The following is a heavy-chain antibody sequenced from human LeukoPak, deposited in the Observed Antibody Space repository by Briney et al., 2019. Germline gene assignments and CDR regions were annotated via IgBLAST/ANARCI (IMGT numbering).Heavy chain of an antibody. CDR1: GFTFSDYY. CDR2: ISSSGSTI. CDR3: AKGAVAGTNAFDI. J-gene: IGHJ3*02. V-gene: IGHV3-11*01. Sequence: GGSLRLSCAASGFTFSDYYMSWIRQAPGKGLEWVSYISSSGSTIYYADSVKGRFTISRDNSKNTLYLQMNSLRAEDTAVYYCAKGAVAGTNAFDIWGQGTMVTVSS. D-gene: IGHD6-19*01.